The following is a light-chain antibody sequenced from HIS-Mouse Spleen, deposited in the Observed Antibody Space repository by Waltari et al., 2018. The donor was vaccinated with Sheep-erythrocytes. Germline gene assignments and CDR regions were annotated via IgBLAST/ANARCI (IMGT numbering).Light chain of an antibody. CDR2: AVS. V-gene: IGLV2-11*01. CDR3: CSYAGSYNHV. Sequence: QSALTQPRPVSGSPGQSVTISCTGTSSDVGGYNYVSWYQQHPGKAPKLMIYAVSKRPSGVPDRFSGSKSGNTASLTISGLHAEDEADYYCCSYAGSYNHVFATGTKVTVL. J-gene: IGLJ1*01. CDR1: SSDVGGYNY.